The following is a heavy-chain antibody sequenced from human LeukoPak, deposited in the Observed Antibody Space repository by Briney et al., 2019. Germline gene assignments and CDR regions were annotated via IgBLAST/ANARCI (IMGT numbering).Heavy chain of an antibody. Sequence: GESLKISCAASGFPFSGYRMNWVGQAPGKGLEWVSSISSSNTYIYYADSVKGRFTTSRDNAKNSLSLQMNSLRAENTAVHYCARGAEYSGAWCQDYWGQGTLVTVSS. CDR3: ARGAEYSGAWCQDY. CDR1: GFPFSGYR. D-gene: IGHD6-6*01. CDR2: ISSSNTYI. J-gene: IGHJ4*02. V-gene: IGHV3-21*01.